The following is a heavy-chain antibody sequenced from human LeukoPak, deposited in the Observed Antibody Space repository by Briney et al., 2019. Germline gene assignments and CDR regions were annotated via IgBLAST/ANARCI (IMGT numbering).Heavy chain of an antibody. CDR2: IYSGGST. Sequence: GGSLRLSCAASGFTVSSNYMSWVRQAPGKGLEWVSVIYSGGSTYYADSVKGRFTSSRDNSKNTLYLQMNSLRAEDTAVYYCAREEMKEELAAAGTGYWGQGTLVTVSS. V-gene: IGHV3-66*02. CDR3: AREEMKEELAAAGTGY. D-gene: IGHD6-13*01. CDR1: GFTVSSNY. J-gene: IGHJ4*02.